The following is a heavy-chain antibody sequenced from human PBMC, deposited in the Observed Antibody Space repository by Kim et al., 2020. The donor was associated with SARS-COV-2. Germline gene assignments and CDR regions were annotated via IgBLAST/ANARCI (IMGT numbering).Heavy chain of an antibody. D-gene: IGHD3-22*01. V-gene: IGHV3-49*04. CDR2: IRSKAYGGTT. J-gene: IGHJ6*02. CDR3: TRAGAVSSGYYYVVYYYGMDV. CDR1: GFTFGDYA. Sequence: GGSLRLSCTASGFTFGDYAMSWVRQAPGKGLEWVGFIRSKAYGGTTEYAASVKGRFTISRDDSKSIAYLQMNRLKTEDTAVYYCTRAGAVSSGYYYVVYYYGMDVWGQGTTVTVSS.